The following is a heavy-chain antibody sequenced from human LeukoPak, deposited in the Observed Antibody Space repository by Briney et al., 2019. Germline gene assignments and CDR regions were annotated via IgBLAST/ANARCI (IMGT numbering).Heavy chain of an antibody. J-gene: IGHJ4*02. CDR1: GFTFSSSA. CDR3: AKQLGYCSDGSCYFPY. CDR2: ISNNGGYT. V-gene: IGHV3-23*01. D-gene: IGHD2-15*01. Sequence: GGSLRLSCAASGFTFSSSAMSWGREAPGKGVEWVSAISNNGGYTYYADSVQGRFTISRENSKSTLCLQMNSLRAEDTAVYYCAKQLGYCSDGSCYFPYWGQGTLVTVSS.